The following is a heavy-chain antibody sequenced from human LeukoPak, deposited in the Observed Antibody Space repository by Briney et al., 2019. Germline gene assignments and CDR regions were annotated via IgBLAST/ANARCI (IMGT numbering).Heavy chain of an antibody. V-gene: IGHV4-59*01. CDR3: AREDPQTTVPEGMDV. Sequence: SETLSLTCTVSGGSIIYYYWSWIRQSPGKGLEWIGYIYYSGTTNYNPSLKSRVTISVDTSKTQFSLQLRSVTAADTAVYYCAREDPQTTVPEGMDVWGQGTTVTVSS. CDR1: GGSIIYYY. CDR2: IYYSGTT. D-gene: IGHD4-17*01. J-gene: IGHJ6*02.